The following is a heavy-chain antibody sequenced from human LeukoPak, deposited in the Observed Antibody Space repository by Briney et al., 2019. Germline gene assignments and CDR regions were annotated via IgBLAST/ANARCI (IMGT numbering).Heavy chain of an antibody. J-gene: IGHJ6*02. Sequence: GGSLRLSCAASGFTVSSNYMSWVRQAPGKGLEWVSVIYSGGSTYYADSVKGRFTISRDNSKNTLYLQMNSLRAEDTAVYYCASPNRIVGAHNGMDVWGQGTTVTVSS. CDR3: ASPNRIVGAHNGMDV. CDR1: GFTVSSNY. V-gene: IGHV3-53*01. CDR2: IYSGGST. D-gene: IGHD1-26*01.